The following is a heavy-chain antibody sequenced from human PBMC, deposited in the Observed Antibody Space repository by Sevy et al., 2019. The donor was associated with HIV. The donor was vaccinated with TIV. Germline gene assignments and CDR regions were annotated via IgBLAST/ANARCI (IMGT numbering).Heavy chain of an antibody. CDR2: INDSGST. V-gene: IGHV4-34*01. J-gene: IGHJ6*02. CDR3: ASGVLRSLAGEKRYYYYYGMDV. CDR1: GGSFSGYY. D-gene: IGHD3-3*01. Sequence: SETLSLTCAVYGGSFSGYYWSWIRQPPGKGLEWIGEINDSGSTNYNPSLKSRVTISVDKSKNQFSLKLCSVTPADTAVYYCASGVLRSLAGEKRYYYYYGMDVWGQGTTVTVSS.